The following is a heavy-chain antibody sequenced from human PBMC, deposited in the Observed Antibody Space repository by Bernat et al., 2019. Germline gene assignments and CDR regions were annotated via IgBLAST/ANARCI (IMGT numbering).Heavy chain of an antibody. CDR1: GFTFSNAW. CDR2: IKSRAGGETT. CDR3: TMHHTATALLI. D-gene: IGHD5-18*01. Sequence: EAQMEESGGDLVKPGESLRLSCAASGFTFSNAWLSWVRQAPGKGLEWLGRIKSRAGGETTDYATPVKGRFTISRDDSTKTVFLQMNSLKTEDTGMYYCTMHHTATALLIWGQGTMLTVSS. J-gene: IGHJ3*02. V-gene: IGHV3-15*01.